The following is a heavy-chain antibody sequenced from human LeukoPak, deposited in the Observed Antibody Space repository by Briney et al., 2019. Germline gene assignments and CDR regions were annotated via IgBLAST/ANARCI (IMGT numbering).Heavy chain of an antibody. D-gene: IGHD2-15*01. Sequence: PGGSLRLSCAVSGFTVSSNYMSWVRRAPGKGLEWVSTISGGSSGSTYYAGSVKGRFTISRDSSKNTLFLQMNSLRAEDTAVYYCAKAASRFWDCTGGSCSGYFFDYWGQGTLVTVSS. CDR3: AKAASRFWDCTGGSCSGYFFDY. CDR1: GFTVSSNY. CDR2: ISGGSSGST. J-gene: IGHJ4*02. V-gene: IGHV3-23*01.